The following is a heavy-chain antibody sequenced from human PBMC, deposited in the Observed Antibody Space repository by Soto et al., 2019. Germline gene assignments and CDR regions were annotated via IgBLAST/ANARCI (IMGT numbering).Heavy chain of an antibody. CDR3: ARHHGPTTSENWFDP. Sequence: QVHLVQSGVEVKTPGASVKVSCQDSGYTFFTYDISWVRQAPGQGLEWMGWISTYSGDTKYAQKFQGRVTMTTDTSTTTAYLELRSLRPDDTAVYYCARHHGPTTSENWFDPWGQGTLVTVSS. J-gene: IGHJ5*02. V-gene: IGHV1-18*01. CDR1: GYTFFTYD. CDR2: ISTYSGDT. D-gene: IGHD5-12*01.